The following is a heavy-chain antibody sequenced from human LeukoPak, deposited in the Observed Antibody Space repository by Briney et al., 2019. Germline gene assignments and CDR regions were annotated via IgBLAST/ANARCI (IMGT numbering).Heavy chain of an antibody. Sequence: GASVKVSCKASGYTFTSYDINWVRQATGQGLEWMGWMNPNSGNTGYAQKFQGRVTMTRNTSISTAYMELSSLRSEDTAVYYCARRPTGSGKNWFDPWGQGTLVTVSS. V-gene: IGHV1-8*01. D-gene: IGHD3-10*01. CDR3: ARRPTGSGKNWFDP. CDR2: MNPNSGNT. CDR1: GYTFTSYD. J-gene: IGHJ5*02.